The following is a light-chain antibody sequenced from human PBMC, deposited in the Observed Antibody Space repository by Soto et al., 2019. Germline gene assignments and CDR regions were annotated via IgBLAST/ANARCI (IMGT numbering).Light chain of an antibody. CDR1: SGHSIYS. J-gene: IGLJ2*01. Sequence: QSVLTQSPSASASLGASVKLTCTLSSGHSIYSITWHQQQPEKGPRYLMKLSSDGSHSKGDGIPDRSSGSSSGAERYLTISSLQSEDEADYYCQTWGTGTVVFGGGTKLTVL. CDR3: QTWGTGTVV. CDR2: LSSDGSH. V-gene: IGLV4-69*01.